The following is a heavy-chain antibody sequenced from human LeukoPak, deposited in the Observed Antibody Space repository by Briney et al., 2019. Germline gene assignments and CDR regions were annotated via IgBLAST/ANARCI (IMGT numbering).Heavy chain of an antibody. Sequence: PGGSLRLPCAASGFTFSSYAMSWVRQAPGKGLEWVSAISGSGGSTYYADSVKGRFTISRDNSKNTLYLQMNSLRAEDTAVYYCAKVKSEWFGDPSYDYWGQGTLVTVSS. V-gene: IGHV3-23*01. CDR1: GFTFSSYA. J-gene: IGHJ4*02. CDR3: AKVKSEWFGDPSYDY. D-gene: IGHD3-10*01. CDR2: ISGSGGST.